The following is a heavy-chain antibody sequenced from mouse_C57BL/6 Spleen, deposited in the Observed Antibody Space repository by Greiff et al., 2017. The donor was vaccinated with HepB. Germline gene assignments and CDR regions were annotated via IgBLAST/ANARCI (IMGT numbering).Heavy chain of an antibody. CDR2: ISSGSSTI. J-gene: IGHJ1*03. CDR3: ARALAWYCDV. V-gene: IGHV5-17*01. CDR1: GFTFSDYG. Sequence: DVHLVESGGGLVKPGGSLKLSCAASGFTFSDYGMHWVRQAPEKGLEWVAYISSGSSTIYYADTVKGRFTISRDNAKNTLFLQMTSLRSEETAMYYCARALAWYCDVWGTGTTVTVSS.